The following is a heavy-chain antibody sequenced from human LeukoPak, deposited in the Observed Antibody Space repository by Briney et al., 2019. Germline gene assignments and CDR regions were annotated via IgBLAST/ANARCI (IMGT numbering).Heavy chain of an antibody. D-gene: IGHD1-7*01. CDR2: ISSSSSYI. V-gene: IGHV3-21*01. CDR1: GFTFSSYS. J-gene: IGHJ4*02. Sequence: GGSLRLSCAASGFTFSSYSMNWVRQAPGKGLEWVSSISSSSSYIYYADSVKGRFTISRDNAKNSLYLQMISLRAEDTAVCYCASSGTTVSPEYYFDYWGQGTLVTVSS. CDR3: ASSGTTVSPEYYFDY.